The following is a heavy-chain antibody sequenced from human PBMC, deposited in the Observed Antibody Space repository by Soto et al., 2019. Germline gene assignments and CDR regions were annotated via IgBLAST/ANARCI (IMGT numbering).Heavy chain of an antibody. V-gene: IGHV4-59*08. J-gene: IGHJ4*02. CDR3: ARHRDWNDYFDY. CDR1: GGSISSYY. CDR2: IYYSGST. Sequence: SETLSLTCTVSGGSISSYYWSWIRQPPGKGLEWIGYIYYSGSTNYNPSLKSRVTISVDTSKNQFSLKLSSVTAADTAVYYCARHRDWNDYFDYWGQGTLVTVSS. D-gene: IGHD1-1*01.